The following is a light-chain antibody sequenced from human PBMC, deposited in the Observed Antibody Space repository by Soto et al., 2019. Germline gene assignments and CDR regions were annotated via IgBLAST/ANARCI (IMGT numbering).Light chain of an antibody. V-gene: IGLV2-14*01. Sequence: QSVLTQPAAVSGSPGQSITISCTGTSGDVGGYNYVSWYQQHPGKALKLMIYDVSNRPSGVSNRFSGSKSGNTASLTISGLQAEDEADYYCSSYTSRSTMVFGGGTKVTDL. J-gene: IGLJ2*01. CDR1: SGDVGGYNY. CDR2: DVS. CDR3: SSYTSRSTMV.